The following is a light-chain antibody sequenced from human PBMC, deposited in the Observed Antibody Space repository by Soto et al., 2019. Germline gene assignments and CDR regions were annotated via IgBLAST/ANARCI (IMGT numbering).Light chain of an antibody. J-gene: IGKJ1*01. CDR3: QHHNSYSQT. CDR1: QSIRYY. Sequence: EIQMTQSPPTLSTSVGDRVTITCRASQSIRYYLAWYQQMPGKAPKLLIYGASSLQSGVPSRFSGGGSGTEFTLTISSLQPDDFATYFCQHHNSYSQTFGQGTKV. CDR2: GAS. V-gene: IGKV1-5*01.